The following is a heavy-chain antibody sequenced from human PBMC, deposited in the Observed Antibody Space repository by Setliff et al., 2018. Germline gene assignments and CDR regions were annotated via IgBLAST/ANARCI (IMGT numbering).Heavy chain of an antibody. CDR2: IIPIFGSA. D-gene: IGHD6-19*01. CDR3: ARGSVEYSRGWYYFDY. J-gene: IGHJ4*02. CDR1: GGTFNSYA. Sequence: SVKVSCKASGGTFNSYAISWVRQAPGQGLEWMGGIIPIFGSANYARKFQGRVTVTADESTNTAYMELSSLRSEDTAVYYCARGSVEYSRGWYYFDYWAQGTLVTVSS. V-gene: IGHV1-69*13.